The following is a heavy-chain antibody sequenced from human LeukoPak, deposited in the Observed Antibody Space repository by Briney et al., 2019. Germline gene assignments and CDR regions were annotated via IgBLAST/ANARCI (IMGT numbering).Heavy chain of an antibody. CDR3: ARHSTTTAALHAFDI. J-gene: IGHJ3*02. CDR1: GGSISSSSYY. D-gene: IGHD6-13*01. CDR2: IYYSGST. Sequence: SETLSLTCTVSGGSISSSSYYWGWIRQPPGKGLEWIGSIYYSGSTYYNPSLKSRVTISVDTSKNQFSLKLSSVTAADTAVYYCARHSTTTAALHAFDIWGQGTMVTVPS. V-gene: IGHV4-39*01.